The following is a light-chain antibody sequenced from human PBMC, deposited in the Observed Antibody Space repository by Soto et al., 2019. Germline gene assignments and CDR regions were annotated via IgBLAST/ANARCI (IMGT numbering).Light chain of an antibody. Sequence: EIVMMQSPATLSVSPGERATLSCRASQSVXSXLAWYQHKPGQAPRLLIYGASTRATGIXXXXXGSGSGTEFTLTISGLXXXDFAVYYCQQYDSWWTFGQGTKVEVK. CDR2: GAS. J-gene: IGKJ1*01. CDR1: QSVXSX. CDR3: QQYDSWWT. V-gene: IGKV3D-15*02.